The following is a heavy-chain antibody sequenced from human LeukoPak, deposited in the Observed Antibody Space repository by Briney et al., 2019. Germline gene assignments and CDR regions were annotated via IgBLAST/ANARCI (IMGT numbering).Heavy chain of an antibody. Sequence: ASVKVSCKASGYTFTSYDINWVRQATGQGLEWMGWMNPNSGNTGYAQKFQGRVTITRNTSISTAYMELSSLRSEDTAMYYCARGITMVRSFSAWFDPWGQGTLVTVSS. CDR1: GYTFTSYD. J-gene: IGHJ5*02. CDR2: MNPNSGNT. CDR3: ARGITMVRSFSAWFDP. D-gene: IGHD3-10*01. V-gene: IGHV1-8*03.